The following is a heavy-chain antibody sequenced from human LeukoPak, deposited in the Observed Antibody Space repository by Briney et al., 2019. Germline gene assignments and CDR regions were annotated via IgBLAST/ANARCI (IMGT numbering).Heavy chain of an antibody. Sequence: PSETLSLTCTVSGGSTSSYYWSWIRQPPGKGLEWIGYIYYSGSTNYNPSLKSRVTISVDTSKNQFSLKLSSVTAADTAVYYCARERRDSNWALPRYFDLWGRGTLVTVSS. CDR3: ARERRDSNWALPRYFDL. CDR1: GGSTSSYY. D-gene: IGHD4-11*01. CDR2: IYYSGST. J-gene: IGHJ2*01. V-gene: IGHV4-59*01.